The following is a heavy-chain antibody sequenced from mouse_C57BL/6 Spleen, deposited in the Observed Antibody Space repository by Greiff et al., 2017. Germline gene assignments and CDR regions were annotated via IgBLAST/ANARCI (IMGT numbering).Heavy chain of an antibody. CDR3: ARWGLYGNYDYAMDY. CDR2: IDPSDSYT. Sequence: VQLQQPGAELVKPGASVKLSCKASGYTFTSYWMQWVKQRPGQGLEWIGEIDPSDSYTNYNQKFKGKATLTVDTSSSTAYMQLSSLTSEDSAVYYCARWGLYGNYDYAMDYWGQGTSVTVSS. CDR1: GYTFTSYW. J-gene: IGHJ4*01. V-gene: IGHV1-50*01. D-gene: IGHD2-1*01.